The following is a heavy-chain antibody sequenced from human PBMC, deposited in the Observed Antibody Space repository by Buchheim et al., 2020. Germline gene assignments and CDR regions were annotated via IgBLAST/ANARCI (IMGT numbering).Heavy chain of an antibody. Sequence: QVQLVESGGGVVQPGRSLTLSCAPSGFTFRNFGMHWVRQAPGKGLEWVALITYDGSKKEYADSVKGRFTISRANSKNTLALQMNSLRDEDTAVYYCARRADYGNYNYGMGVWGQGTT. CDR2: ITYDGSKK. J-gene: IGHJ6*02. V-gene: IGHV3-30*03. CDR3: ARRADYGNYNYGMGV. CDR1: GFTFRNFG. D-gene: IGHD4-17*01.